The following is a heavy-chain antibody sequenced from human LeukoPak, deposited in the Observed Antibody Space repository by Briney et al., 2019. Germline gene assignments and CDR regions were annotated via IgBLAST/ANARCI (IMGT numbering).Heavy chain of an antibody. CDR3: ARAPEYSYGYGYFDF. V-gene: IGHV4-59*01. J-gene: IGHJ4*02. CDR1: GGSSISYN. CDR2: ISDSGNT. Sequence: SETLSLTCTVPGGSSISYNWNWIRQPPGKGLEWIGYISDSGNTEYNPSLKSRVTISLDTSKNQLSLKLSSVTAADTAVYYCARAPEYSYGYGYFDFWGQGALVTVSS. D-gene: IGHD5-18*01.